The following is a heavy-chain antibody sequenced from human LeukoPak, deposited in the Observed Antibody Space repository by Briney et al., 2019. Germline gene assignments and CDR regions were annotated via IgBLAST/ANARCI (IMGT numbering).Heavy chain of an antibody. CDR2: IYYSWST. V-gene: IGHV4-39*07. J-gene: IGHJ5*02. Sequence: ASETLSLTCTVSGGSISSGTYYWGWIRQPPGKGLEWIESIYYSWSTYYNPSLKSRVTISVDTSKNQFSLKLSSVTAADTAVYYCARGGGIVMPFDPWGQGTLVTVSS. CDR1: GGSISSGTYY. CDR3: ARGGGIVMPFDP. D-gene: IGHD1-14*01.